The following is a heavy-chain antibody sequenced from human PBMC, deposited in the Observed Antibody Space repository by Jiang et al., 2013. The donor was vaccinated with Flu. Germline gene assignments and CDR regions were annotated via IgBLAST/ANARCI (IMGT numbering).Heavy chain of an antibody. CDR1: GFSFSSYA. Sequence: VQLLESGGGVVQPGGSLRLSCAAPGFSFSSYAMHWIRQAPGKGLDWVAVISIDGSRQHYADSVEGRFTISRDRSKNTLYLHLNDLRTDDTAVYHCAREGDGDSWSSIPDWGQGTLVTVSS. J-gene: IGHJ1*01. D-gene: IGHD3-3*01. CDR3: AREGDGDSWSSIPD. V-gene: IGHV3-30-3*01. CDR2: ISIDGSRQ.